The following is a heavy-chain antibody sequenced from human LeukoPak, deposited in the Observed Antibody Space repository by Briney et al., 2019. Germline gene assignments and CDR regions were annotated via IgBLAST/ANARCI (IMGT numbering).Heavy chain of an antibody. CDR3: ARDMSGTYSFDY. V-gene: IGHV3-64D*06. CDR2: IHHNGGIT. J-gene: IGHJ4*02. Sequence: PGGSLRLSCSASGFTLTWHVMHWVRQAPGKALEYVSFIHHNGGITSYADSVRGRFTVSRDNSKNTLFLELSSLRTDDTAVYYCARDMSGTYSFDYWGQGTLVTVSS. CDR1: GFTLTWHV. D-gene: IGHD1-26*01.